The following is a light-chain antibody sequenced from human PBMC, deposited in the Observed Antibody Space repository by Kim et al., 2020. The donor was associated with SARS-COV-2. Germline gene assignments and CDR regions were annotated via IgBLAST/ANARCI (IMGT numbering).Light chain of an antibody. CDR1: QSVSSN. CDR3: QQYNSWPQT. CDR2: GAS. Sequence: EILMTQSPVTLSVSPGERATLSCRASQSVSSNLAWYQQKPGQAPKLLIFGASIRATGIPARFSGSGSGTEFTLTISILQSEDFAVYYCQQYNSWPQTFGQGTKVDIK. V-gene: IGKV3D-15*03. J-gene: IGKJ1*01.